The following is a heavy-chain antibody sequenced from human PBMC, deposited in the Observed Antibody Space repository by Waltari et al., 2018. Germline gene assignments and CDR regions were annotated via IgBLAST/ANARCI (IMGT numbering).Heavy chain of an antibody. CDR3: ARGAYSSSSGLNNWFDP. Sequence: QVQLVESGGGVVQPGRSLRLSCAASGFTFSSYGMQWVRQAPGKGLEWVAVIWYDGSNKYYADSVKGRFTISRDNSKNTLYLQMNSLRAEDTAVYYCARGAYSSSSGLNNWFDPWGQGTLVTVSS. D-gene: IGHD6-6*01. CDR1: GFTFSSYG. J-gene: IGHJ5*02. V-gene: IGHV3-33*01. CDR2: IWYDGSNK.